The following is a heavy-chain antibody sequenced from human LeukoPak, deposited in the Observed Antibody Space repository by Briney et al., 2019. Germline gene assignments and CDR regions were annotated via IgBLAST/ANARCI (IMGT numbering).Heavy chain of an antibody. CDR2: IYPGDSDT. D-gene: IGHD3-22*01. Sequence: GESLKISCEGSGYSFATYWIAWVRQMPGKGLEWMGIIYPGDSDTRYSPSFEGQVMISADKSISTAYLQWSSLKASDTATYYCARRGAHYYDSSAYNWGQGTLVTVSS. J-gene: IGHJ4*02. CDR3: ARRGAHYYDSSAYN. CDR1: GYSFATYW. V-gene: IGHV5-51*01.